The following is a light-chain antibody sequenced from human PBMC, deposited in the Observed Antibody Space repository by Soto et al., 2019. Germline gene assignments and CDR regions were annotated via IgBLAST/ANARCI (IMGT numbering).Light chain of an antibody. CDR3: SSFTSSNSVI. Sequence: QSALTQPASVSGSPEQSITISCTGTSSDIGSYNYVSWYQQYPGEAPKLIIYDVSNRPSGVSNRFSGSKSGNTASLTISGLQPEDEADYYCSSFTSSNSVIFGGGTKVTVL. J-gene: IGLJ2*01. V-gene: IGLV2-14*01. CDR2: DVS. CDR1: SSDIGSYNY.